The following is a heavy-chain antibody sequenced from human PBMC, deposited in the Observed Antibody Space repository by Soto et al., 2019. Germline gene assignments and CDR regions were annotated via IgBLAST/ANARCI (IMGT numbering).Heavy chain of an antibody. J-gene: IGHJ4*02. CDR1: GGSVSSNSYS. CDR3: ARESWANPDY. Sequence: TSETLSLTCTVSGGSVSSNSYSLGWIRQSPGKGLEWIGTIYSSENTYYNPSLLSRVTISVDTSKNEFSLKLSSVTAADTAVYYCARESWANPDYWGQGTLVTVSS. V-gene: IGHV4-39*07. CDR2: IYSSENT. D-gene: IGHD3-10*01.